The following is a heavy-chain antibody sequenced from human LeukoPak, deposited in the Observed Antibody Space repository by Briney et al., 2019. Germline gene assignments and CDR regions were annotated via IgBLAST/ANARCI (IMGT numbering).Heavy chain of an antibody. J-gene: IGHJ4*02. CDR1: GYTFTSYF. V-gene: IGHV1-46*01. Sequence: ASVKVSCKASGYTFTSYFMHWVQQAPGQGLEWMGIINPSGDNTNYAQSFQGRVTMTRDTSTGTVYMELSSLRSEDTAVYYCAREGTGYAGSFDYWGQGTLVTVSS. D-gene: IGHD5-12*01. CDR2: INPSGDNT. CDR3: AREGTGYAGSFDY.